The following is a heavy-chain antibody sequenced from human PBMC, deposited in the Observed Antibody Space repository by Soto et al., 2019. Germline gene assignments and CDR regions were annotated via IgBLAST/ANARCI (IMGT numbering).Heavy chain of an antibody. CDR3: ASRDPGTSVDY. J-gene: IGHJ4*02. V-gene: IGHV4-34*01. CDR2: IYRTGST. D-gene: IGHD1-7*01. Sequence: SATLSLTCAVYGGSFSGYYWSWIRQPPGQGLEWIGEIYRTGSTNYNPSLKSRVTISLDKSENQFSLKVTSLTAADTAVYYCASRDPGTSVDYWGQGTLVTV. CDR1: GGSFSGYY.